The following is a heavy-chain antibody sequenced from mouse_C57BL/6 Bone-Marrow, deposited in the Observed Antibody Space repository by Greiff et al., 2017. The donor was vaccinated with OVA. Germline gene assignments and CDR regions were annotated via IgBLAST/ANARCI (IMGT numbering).Heavy chain of an antibody. D-gene: IGHD2-1*01. CDR2: IYPGDGDT. CDR1: GYAFSSSW. Sequence: QVQLQQSGPELVKPGASVKISCKASGYAFSSSWMNWVKQRPGKGLEWIGRIYPGDGDTNYNGKFNGKATLTADKSSSTAYMQLSSLTSEDSAVYFCARGIYYGTKFAYWGQGTLVTVSA. V-gene: IGHV1-82*01. CDR3: ARGIYYGTKFAY. J-gene: IGHJ3*01.